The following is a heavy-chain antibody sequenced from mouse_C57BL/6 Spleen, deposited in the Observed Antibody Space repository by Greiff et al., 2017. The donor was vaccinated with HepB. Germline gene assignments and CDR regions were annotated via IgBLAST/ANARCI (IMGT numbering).Heavy chain of an antibody. CDR3: ARSGLITTVVDY. D-gene: IGHD1-1*01. CDR2: IYPGDGDT. J-gene: IGHJ2*01. Sequence: QVQLQQSGAELVKPGASVKISCKASGYAFSSYWMNWVKQRPGKGLEWIGQIYPGDGDTNYNGKFKGKATLTADKSSSTAYMQLSSLTSEDSAVYFCARSGLITTVVDYWGQGTTLTVSS. CDR1: GYAFSSYW. V-gene: IGHV1-80*01.